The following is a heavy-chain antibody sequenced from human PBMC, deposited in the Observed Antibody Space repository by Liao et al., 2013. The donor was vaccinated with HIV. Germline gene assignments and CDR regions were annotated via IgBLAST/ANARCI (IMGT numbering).Heavy chain of an antibody. CDR3: ARARRHSAPDI. Sequence: QVQLQESGPGLVQPSETLSLTCAVSGYSVSSGYYWGWIRQPPGKGLEWIGGIFHSGSTYYNPSLKSRVTISRDLSTHQFFLSLTSVTAADTAVYFCARARRHSAPDIWGQGTIVTVS. CDR2: IFHSGST. CDR1: GYSVSSGYY. J-gene: IGHJ3*02. V-gene: IGHV4-38-2*01. D-gene: IGHD1-26*01.